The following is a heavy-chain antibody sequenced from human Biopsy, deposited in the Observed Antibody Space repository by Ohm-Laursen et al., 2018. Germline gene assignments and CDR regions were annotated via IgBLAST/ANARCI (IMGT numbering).Heavy chain of an antibody. Sequence: ASVKVSCKASGYTFSLYHIHWVRQAPGQGLEWMGWIDPDSGRTSFGQNFQGRITMTSDTSTGTAYLELTRLRSDDTAVYYCARDPYCSGGNCYSPLDHWGQGTLVTVSA. D-gene: IGHD2-15*01. J-gene: IGHJ4*02. CDR3: ARDPYCSGGNCYSPLDH. V-gene: IGHV1-2*02. CDR1: GYTFSLYH. CDR2: IDPDSGRT.